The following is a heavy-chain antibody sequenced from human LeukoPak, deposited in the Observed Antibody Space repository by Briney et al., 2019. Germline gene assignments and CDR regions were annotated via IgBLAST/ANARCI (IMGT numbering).Heavy chain of an antibody. V-gene: IGHV3-48*03. CDR1: GFTFSSYE. J-gene: IGHJ4*02. D-gene: IGHD3-10*01. CDR3: ARDGRYYGSGSYAFDY. Sequence: GGSLRLSCAASGFTFSSYEMHWVRQAPGKGLEWVSYISKSSGTTYYADSVKGRFTISRDNAKNSLYLQMNSLRAEDTAVYYCARDGRYYGSGSYAFDYWGQGTLVTVSS. CDR2: ISKSSGTT.